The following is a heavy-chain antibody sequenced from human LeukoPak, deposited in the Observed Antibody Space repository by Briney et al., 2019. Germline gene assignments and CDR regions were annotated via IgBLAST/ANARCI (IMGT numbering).Heavy chain of an antibody. CDR3: AHTMGYHNWFDP. D-gene: IGHD2-8*01. J-gene: IGHJ5*02. CDR1: GGTFSSYA. V-gene: IGHV1-69*05. CDR2: IIPIFGTA. Sequence: GASVKVSCKASGGTFSSYAISWVRQAPGQGLEWMGGIIPIFGTANYAQKFQGRVTITTDESTSTAYMELSSLRSEDTAVYYCAHTMGYHNWFDPWGQGTLVTVSS.